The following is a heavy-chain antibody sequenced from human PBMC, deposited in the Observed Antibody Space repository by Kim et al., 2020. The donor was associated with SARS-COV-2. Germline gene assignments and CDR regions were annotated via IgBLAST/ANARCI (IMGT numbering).Heavy chain of an antibody. Sequence: ASVKVSCKASGYTFTSYYMHWVRQAPGQGLEWMGIINPSGGSTSYAQKFQGRVTMTRDTSTSTVYMELSSLRSEDTAVYYCARDSLGAFYDSSGYYLARWGQGTLVTVSS. J-gene: IGHJ4*02. CDR2: INPSGGST. V-gene: IGHV1-46*01. CDR3: ARDSLGAFYDSSGYYLAR. D-gene: IGHD3-22*01. CDR1: GYTFTSYY.